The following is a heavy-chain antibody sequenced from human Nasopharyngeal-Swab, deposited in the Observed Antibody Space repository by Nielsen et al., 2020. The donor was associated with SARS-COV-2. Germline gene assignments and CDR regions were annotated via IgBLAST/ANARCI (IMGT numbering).Heavy chain of an antibody. CDR2: INPNSGGT. CDR1: GGTFSSYA. CDR3: ARGPGGYCTNGVCPNYYYMDV. J-gene: IGHJ6*03. Sequence: ASVKVSCKASGGTFSSYAISWVRQAPGQGLEWMGWINPNSGGTNYAQKFQGRVTMTRDTSISTAYMELSRLRSDDTAVYYCARGPGGYCTNGVCPNYYYMDVWGKGTTVTVSS. D-gene: IGHD2-8*01. V-gene: IGHV1-2*02.